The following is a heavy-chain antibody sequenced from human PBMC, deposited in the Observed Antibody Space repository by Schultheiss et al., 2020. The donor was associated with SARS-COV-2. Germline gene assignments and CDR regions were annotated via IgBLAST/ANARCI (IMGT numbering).Heavy chain of an antibody. D-gene: IGHD2-8*01. CDR1: GFSFSGSG. CDR2: TRNKANSYTT. V-gene: IGHV3-72*01. Sequence: GGSLRLSCVTSGFSFSGSGIYWVRQASGKGLEWVGRTRNKANSYTTEYAASVKGRFTISRDDSKNSLYLQMNSLKTEDTAVYYCAREGYCTNGVCSYFDYWGQGTLVTVSS. J-gene: IGHJ4*02. CDR3: AREGYCTNGVCSYFDY.